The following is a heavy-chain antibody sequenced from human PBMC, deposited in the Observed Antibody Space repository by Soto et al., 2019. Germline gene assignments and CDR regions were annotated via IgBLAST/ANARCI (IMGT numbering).Heavy chain of an antibody. J-gene: IGHJ4*02. D-gene: IGHD6-13*01. Sequence: EVQLVESGGGLVQPGGSLRMSCVASGFIFTSYTMNWVRQAPGKGLEWVSYISGSGRSIYYADSVKGRFTISRDNAKTSLYLQMNKLRPEDTAVYYCVRYRVGAADPLYYLGQGTLVTVSS. CDR1: GFIFTSYT. V-gene: IGHV3-48*01. CDR3: VRYRVGAADPLYY. CDR2: ISGSGRSI.